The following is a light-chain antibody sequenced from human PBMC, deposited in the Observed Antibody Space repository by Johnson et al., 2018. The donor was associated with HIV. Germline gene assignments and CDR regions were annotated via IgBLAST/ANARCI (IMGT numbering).Light chain of an antibody. Sequence: QLVLTQPPSVSAAPGQKVTISCSGSSSNIGNNYVSWYQQLPGTAPKLLIYDNNKRPSGIPDRFSGSKSGTSATLGITRLQTGDEADYYCGTWNSSLSGGPYVFGTGTKVTAL. CDR3: GTWNSSLSGGPYV. J-gene: IGLJ1*01. CDR2: DNN. V-gene: IGLV1-51*01. CDR1: SSNIGNNY.